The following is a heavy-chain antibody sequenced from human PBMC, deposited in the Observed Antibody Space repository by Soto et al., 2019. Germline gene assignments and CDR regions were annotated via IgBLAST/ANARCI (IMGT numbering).Heavy chain of an antibody. CDR2: IYPGDSDT. CDR3: ARRGDSSGYMDS. D-gene: IGHD3-22*01. Sequence: GEFLKIPCRAAGYIFTKYWIAWVRQMPGKGPEWMGIIYPGDSDTRYSPSFQGQVTISADKSISTAYLQWSSLRASDTAMYYCARRGDSSGYMDSWGQGILVTVSS. CDR1: GYIFTKYW. V-gene: IGHV5-51*01. J-gene: IGHJ4*02.